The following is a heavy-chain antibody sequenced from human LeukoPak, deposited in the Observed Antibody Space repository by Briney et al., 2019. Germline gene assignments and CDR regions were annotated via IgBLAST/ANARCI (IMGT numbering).Heavy chain of an antibody. D-gene: IGHD6-6*01. J-gene: IGHJ4*02. Sequence: GGSLRLSCAASGFTFDDYTMHWVRQAPGKGLEWVSLISWDGGSTYYADSVKGRFTISRDNSKNSLYLQMNSLRAEDTAVYYCARGWAARLPFDYWGQGTLVTVSS. CDR3: ARGWAARLPFDY. CDR1: GFTFDDYT. CDR2: ISWDGGST. V-gene: IGHV3-43*01.